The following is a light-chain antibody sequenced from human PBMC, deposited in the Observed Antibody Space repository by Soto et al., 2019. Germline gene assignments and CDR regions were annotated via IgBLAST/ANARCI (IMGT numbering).Light chain of an antibody. CDR2: EVT. CDR3: VSYATSTPIYV. Sequence: QSLLTQPASVSGSPGQSITISCTATISDVGSFNYVSWYQHHPGKAPKLMIYEVTSRPSGVSNRFSGSKSGNTASLTISGLQAEDEADYYCVSYATSTPIYVFRSGTKVNVL. V-gene: IGLV2-14*01. J-gene: IGLJ1*01. CDR1: ISDVGSFNY.